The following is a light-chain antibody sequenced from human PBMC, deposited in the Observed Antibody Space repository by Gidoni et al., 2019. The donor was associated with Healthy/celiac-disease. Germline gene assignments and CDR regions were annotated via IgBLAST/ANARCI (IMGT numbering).Light chain of an antibody. CDR2: DAS. CDR3: QQRSNWPLT. J-gene: IGKJ4*01. Sequence: EIVLPHSPATLSLSPGERATLSCRASQSVSSYLAWYQQKPGQAPRLLIYDASNRATGIPARFSGSGSGTDFTLTISSLESEDFAVYYCQQRSNWPLTFGGGTKVEIK. CDR1: QSVSSY. V-gene: IGKV3-11*01.